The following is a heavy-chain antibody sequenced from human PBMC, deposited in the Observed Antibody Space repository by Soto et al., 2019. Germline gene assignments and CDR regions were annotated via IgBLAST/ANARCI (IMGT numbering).Heavy chain of an antibody. CDR1: GGSISSGGYS. D-gene: IGHD2-15*01. CDR2: IYHSGST. Sequence: SETLSLTCAASGGSISSGGYSWSWIRQPPGKGLEWIGYIYHSGSTYYNPSLKSRVTISVDRSKNQFSLKLSSVTAADTAVYYCARDCAVVAANYYYGMDVWGQGTTVTVSS. J-gene: IGHJ6*02. CDR3: ARDCAVVAANYYYGMDV. V-gene: IGHV4-30-2*01.